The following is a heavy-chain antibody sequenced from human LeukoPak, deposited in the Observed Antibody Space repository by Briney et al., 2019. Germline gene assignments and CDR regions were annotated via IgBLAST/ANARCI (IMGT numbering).Heavy chain of an antibody. Sequence: GRSLRLSCAASGFTFSSYGMHWVRQAPGKGLEWVAVISFDATNKYYADSVKGRFTISRDNSKNTLYLQMNSLRAEDTVVYYCARERFRGGEGAFDIWGQGTMVTVSS. V-gene: IGHV3-30*03. CDR3: ARERFRGGEGAFDI. D-gene: IGHD3-16*01. J-gene: IGHJ3*02. CDR2: ISFDATNK. CDR1: GFTFSSYG.